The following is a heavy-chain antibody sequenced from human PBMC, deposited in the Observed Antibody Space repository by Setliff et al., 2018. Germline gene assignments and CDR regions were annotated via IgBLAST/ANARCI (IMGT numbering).Heavy chain of an antibody. CDR2: INPDRSEK. V-gene: IGHV3-7*01. D-gene: IGHD3-10*01. CDR1: GFTYNNCW. J-gene: IGHJ4*02. Sequence: GGSLRLSCGASGFTYNNCWVSWVRQAPGKGLEWLASINPDRSEKYYVDSVKCRFTISRDNAKNSLSLQMNSLRTEDTAVYYCFGAGTCSYWGQGTLVTVSS. CDR3: FGAGTCSY.